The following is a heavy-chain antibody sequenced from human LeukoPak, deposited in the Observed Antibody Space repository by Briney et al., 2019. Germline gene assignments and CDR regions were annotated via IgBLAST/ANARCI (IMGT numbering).Heavy chain of an antibody. J-gene: IGHJ5*02. D-gene: IGHD1-26*01. V-gene: IGHV1-2*02. CDR2: INPNSGGT. CDR1: GDTFTSYG. CDR3: ARDNSVGDTAWWFDP. Sequence: ASVKVSCKASGDTFTSYGISWVRQAPGQGLEWMGWINPNSGGTNYAQKFQGRVTMTRDTSISTAYMELSRLRSEDTAVYYCARDNSVGDTAWWFDPWGQGTLVTVSS.